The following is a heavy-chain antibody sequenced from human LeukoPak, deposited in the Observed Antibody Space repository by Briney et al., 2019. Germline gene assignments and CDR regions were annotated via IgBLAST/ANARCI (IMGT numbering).Heavy chain of an antibody. CDR3: ASYPQGSWGKGFDY. D-gene: IGHD6-13*01. CDR2: MNPNSGNT. J-gene: IGHJ4*02. V-gene: IGHV1-8*01. CDR1: GYTFSNYD. Sequence: ASVKVSCKASGYTFSNYDINWVRQATGQGLEWMGWMNPNSGNTGYAQKFQGRVTMTRNTSISTAYMELSSLRSEDTAVYYCASYPQGSWGKGFDYWGQGTLVTVSS.